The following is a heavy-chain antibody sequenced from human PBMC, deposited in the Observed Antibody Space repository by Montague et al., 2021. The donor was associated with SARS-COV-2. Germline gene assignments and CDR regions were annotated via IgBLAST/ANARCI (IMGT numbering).Heavy chain of an antibody. CDR3: ARDRGDIYGGNSAWFDP. J-gene: IGHJ5*02. CDR1: GASISTGSDY. V-gene: IGHV4-61*03. D-gene: IGHD4-23*01. CDR2: FYYSGGS. Sequence: SETLSLTCTVSGASISTGSDYWTWIRQPPGRGLEWIGNFYYSGGSSYNPSLKSRVTISVDTSKNLFSLTLKSVTASDTAVYYCARDRGDIYGGNSAWFDPWGQGTLVTVSS.